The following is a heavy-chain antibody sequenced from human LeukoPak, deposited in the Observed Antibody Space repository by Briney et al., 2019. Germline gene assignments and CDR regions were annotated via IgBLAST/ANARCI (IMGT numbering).Heavy chain of an antibody. CDR2: IYYSGSA. D-gene: IGHD6-13*01. J-gene: IGHJ4*02. V-gene: IGHV4-39*07. CDR1: GGSISSSSYY. Sequence: PSETLSLTCTVSGGSISSSSYYWGWIRQPPGKGLEWIGSIYYSGSAYYNPSLKSRVTISVDTSKNQFSLKLSSVTAADTAVYYCARDRFRDSSRGFDYWGQGTLVTVSS. CDR3: ARDRFRDSSRGFDY.